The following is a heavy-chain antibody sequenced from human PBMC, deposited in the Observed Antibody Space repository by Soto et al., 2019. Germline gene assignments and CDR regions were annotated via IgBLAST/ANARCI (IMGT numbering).Heavy chain of an antibody. D-gene: IGHD2-2*01. J-gene: IGHJ5*02. CDR1: GFRFNTYG. V-gene: IGHV3-23*01. CDR3: AKGDYCSSTTCPPHNWFDA. Sequence: DVQVLESGGESVQPGGSLRLSCAASGFRFNTYGMNWVRQAPGKGLEWVAGISDSGGYTYYVDSVKGRFTISRDNSKSTLYLQMNSLTAEDTAVYYCAKGDYCSSTTCPPHNWFDAWGQGTLVTVSS. CDR2: ISDSGGYT.